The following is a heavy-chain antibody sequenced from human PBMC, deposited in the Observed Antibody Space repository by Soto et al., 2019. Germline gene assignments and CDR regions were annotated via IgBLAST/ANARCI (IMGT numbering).Heavy chain of an antibody. V-gene: IGHV3-73*01. D-gene: IGHD3-3*01. Sequence: GGSLRLSCAASGFTFSGSAMHWVRQASGKGLEWVGRIRSKPNNYATAYGASVKGRFTISRDDSKNTAYLQMNSLNTEDTAVYYCSRQASDFWSGKPQYYMDVWGKRTTVTV. CDR3: SRQASDFWSGKPQYYMDV. CDR2: IRSKPNNYAT. J-gene: IGHJ6*03. CDR1: GFTFSGSA.